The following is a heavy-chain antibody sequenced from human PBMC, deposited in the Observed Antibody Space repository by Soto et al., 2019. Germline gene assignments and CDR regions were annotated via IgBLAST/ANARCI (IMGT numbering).Heavy chain of an antibody. Sequence: GGSLRLSCAASGFTFSSYAMSWVRQAPGKGLEWVSAISGSGGSTYYADSVKGRFTISRDNSKNTRYLQMNSLRAEDTAVYYCAKAVDTAMVTRYYDGMDVWGQGTTVTVSS. CDR1: GFTFSSYA. J-gene: IGHJ6*02. D-gene: IGHD5-18*01. CDR2: ISGSGGST. CDR3: AKAVDTAMVTRYYDGMDV. V-gene: IGHV3-23*01.